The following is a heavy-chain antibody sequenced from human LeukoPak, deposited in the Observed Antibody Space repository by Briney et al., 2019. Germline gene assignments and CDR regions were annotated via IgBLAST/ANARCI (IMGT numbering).Heavy chain of an antibody. CDR1: GGSFSGYY. V-gene: IGHV4-34*01. CDR3: ARSGRTPLRCPLY. D-gene: IGHD4-17*01. CDR2: INHSGST. J-gene: IGHJ4*02. Sequence: SETLSLTCAVYGGSFSGYYWGWIRQPPGKGLEWIGEINHSGSTNYNPSLKSRVTISVDTSKNQFSLKLSSVTAADTAVYYCARSGRTPLRCPLYWGQGTLVTVSS.